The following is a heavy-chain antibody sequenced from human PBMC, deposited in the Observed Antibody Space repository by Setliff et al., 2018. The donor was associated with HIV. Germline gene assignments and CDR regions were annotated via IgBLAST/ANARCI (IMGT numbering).Heavy chain of an antibody. V-gene: IGHV3-21*01. CDR1: GFTFSNYA. CDR2: ISRAGTYI. Sequence: SLRLSCAASGFTFSNYAMNWVRQAPGKGLEWVSSISRAGTYIYYADSVKGRFTISRDNGEVSLYLHMNSLRAEDTAVYYCARDRENFWSAFGYWGRGTLVTVS. CDR3: ARDRENFWSAFGY. D-gene: IGHD3-3*01. J-gene: IGHJ4*02.